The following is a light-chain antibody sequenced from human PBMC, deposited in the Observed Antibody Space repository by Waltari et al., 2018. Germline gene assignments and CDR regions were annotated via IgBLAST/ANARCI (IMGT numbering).Light chain of an antibody. V-gene: IGKV6-21*02. Sequence: EIVLTQSPDFQSVTPKEKVTITCRASQSIDSNLHWYQQKPNQTPKLLIRYASQSISGVPSRFSGSRSGTDFTLTINSLEAEDAATYFSHQSSSLPWTFGQGTKVEIK. CDR1: QSIDSN. CDR2: YAS. CDR3: HQSSSLPWT. J-gene: IGKJ1*01.